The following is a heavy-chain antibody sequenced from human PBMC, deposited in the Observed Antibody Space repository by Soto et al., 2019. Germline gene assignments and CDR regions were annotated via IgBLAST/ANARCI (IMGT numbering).Heavy chain of an antibody. J-gene: IGHJ4*02. CDR3: AGVATPDGDY. CDR2: TIPSLGIA. Sequence: QVQLVQAGADVKQPGSLVKASCKASGSTFSTYSISWVRQAPGQGVVWMGRTIPSLGIANYAQNYQGSVTSTADKSTRTVYMEMSSMSSDDTAVYYCAGVATPDGDYWGQGTLVTVSS. V-gene: IGHV1-69*04. CDR1: GSTFSTYS.